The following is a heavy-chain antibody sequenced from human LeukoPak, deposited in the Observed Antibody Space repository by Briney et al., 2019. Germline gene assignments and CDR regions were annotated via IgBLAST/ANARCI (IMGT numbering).Heavy chain of an antibody. D-gene: IGHD3-22*01. CDR2: ISASGGST. CDR3: ARVGGSGYYDY. V-gene: IGHV3-23*01. J-gene: IGHJ4*02. CDR1: GFTSIAYA. Sequence: LSGGSLRLSCVGSGFTSIAYALTWARQVPGKGLEWVSGISASGGSTYYADSVRGRFTISRDNSKNTLYLQMNSLRAEDTAVYYCARVGGSGYYDYWGQGTLVTVSS.